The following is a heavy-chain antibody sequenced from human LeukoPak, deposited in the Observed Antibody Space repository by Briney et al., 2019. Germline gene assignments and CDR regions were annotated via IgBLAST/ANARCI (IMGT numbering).Heavy chain of an antibody. V-gene: IGHV4-59*01. CDR3: ARVALIAAAGLYFDY. J-gene: IGHJ4*02. Sequence: SETLSLTCTVSGGSISSYYWSWIRQPPGKGLEWIGYIYYSGSTNYNPSLKSRVTISVDTSENQFSLKLSSVTAADTAVYYCARVALIAAAGLYFDYWGQGTLVTVSS. D-gene: IGHD6-13*01. CDR2: IYYSGST. CDR1: GGSISSYY.